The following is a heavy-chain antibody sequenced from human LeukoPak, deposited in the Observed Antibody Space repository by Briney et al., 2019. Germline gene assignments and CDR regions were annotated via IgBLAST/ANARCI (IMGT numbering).Heavy chain of an antibody. CDR1: GGSISSYY. J-gene: IGHJ6*02. Sequence: SETLSLTCTVSGGSISSYYWSWIRQPPGKGLEWIAYIYYSGSTNYNPSLKSRVTISVDTSKNQFSLKLSSVTAADTAVYYCARDHPVGSDYYYYGMDVWGQGTTVTVS. V-gene: IGHV4-59*01. CDR2: IYYSGST. CDR3: ARDHPVGSDYYYYGMDV.